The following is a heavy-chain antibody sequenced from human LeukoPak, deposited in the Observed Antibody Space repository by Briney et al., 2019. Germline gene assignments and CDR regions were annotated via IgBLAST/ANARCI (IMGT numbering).Heavy chain of an antibody. CDR2: IYYSGST. CDR3: ARCSPFYDSSGCL. J-gene: IGHJ4*02. V-gene: IGHV4-59*01. CDR1: GGSISSYY. D-gene: IGHD3-22*01. Sequence: SETLSLTCTVSGGSISSYYWSWIRQPPGKGLEWIGYIYYSGSTNYNPSLKSRVTISVDTSKNQFSLKLSSVTAADTAVYYCARCSPFYDSSGCLWGQGTLVTVSS.